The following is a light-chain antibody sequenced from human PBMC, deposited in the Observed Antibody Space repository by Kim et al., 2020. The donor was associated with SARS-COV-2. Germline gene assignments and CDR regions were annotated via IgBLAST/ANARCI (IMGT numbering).Light chain of an antibody. CDR3: QSYDSSLSGSYV. V-gene: IGLV1-40*01. Sequence: VTVTCTGSSSNIGAGYDVHWYQQLPGTAPKLLIYGNSNRPSGVPDRFSGSKSGTSASLAITGLQAEDEADYYCQSYDSSLSGSYVFGTGTKVTVL. CDR2: GNS. J-gene: IGLJ1*01. CDR1: SSNIGAGYD.